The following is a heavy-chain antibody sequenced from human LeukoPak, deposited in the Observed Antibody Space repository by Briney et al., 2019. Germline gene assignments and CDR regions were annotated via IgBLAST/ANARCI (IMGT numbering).Heavy chain of an antibody. V-gene: IGHV3-30-3*01. CDR1: GFTFSSYA. CDR2: ISYDGSNK. D-gene: IGHD3-16*02. CDR3: ARDLIVSNFDY. J-gene: IGHJ4*02. Sequence: GGSLRLSCAASGFTFSSYAMHGVRQAPGKGLEWVAVISYDGSNKYYADSVKGRFTISRDNSKNTLYLQMNSLRAEDTAVYYCARDLIVSNFDYWGQGTLVTVSS.